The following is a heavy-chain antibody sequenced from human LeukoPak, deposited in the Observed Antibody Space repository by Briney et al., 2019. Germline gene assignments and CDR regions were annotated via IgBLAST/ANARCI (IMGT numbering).Heavy chain of an antibody. V-gene: IGHV4-34*01. J-gene: IGHJ4*02. Sequence: PSETLSLTCSVSGGSISSYYWSWIRQPPGKGLEWIGEINHSGSTNYNPSLKSRVTISVNTSKNQFSLKLIPVNAAETAVYYCARRLIAVAGTIFDYWGQGTLVTVSS. D-gene: IGHD6-19*01. CDR3: ARRLIAVAGTIFDY. CDR1: GGSISSYY. CDR2: INHSGST.